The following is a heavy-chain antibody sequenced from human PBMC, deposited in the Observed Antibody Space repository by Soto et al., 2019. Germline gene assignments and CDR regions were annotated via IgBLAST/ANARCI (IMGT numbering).Heavy chain of an antibody. J-gene: IGHJ4*02. CDR2: IYYSGST. D-gene: IGHD2-21*02. Sequence: PSETLSLTCTVSGGSISSSGYYWGWVRQPPGKGLEWIGYIYYSGSTNYNPSLKSRVTISVDTSKNQFSLKLSSVTAADTAVYYCATCPRPGDCTQWGQGTLVTVSS. V-gene: IGHV4-61*05. CDR3: ATCPRPGDCTQ. CDR1: GGSISSSGYY.